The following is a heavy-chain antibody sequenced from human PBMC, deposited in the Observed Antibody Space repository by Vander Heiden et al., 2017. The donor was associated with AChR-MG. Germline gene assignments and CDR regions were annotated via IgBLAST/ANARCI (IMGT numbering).Heavy chain of an antibody. CDR3: ARGELLLYYYYYGMDV. Sequence: EVQLVESGGGLVQPGGSLRLSCAASGFTFSSYWMSWVRQAPGKGLEWVANIKQDGSEKYYVDSVKGRFTISRDNAKNSLYLQMNSLRAEDTAVYYCARGELLLYYYYYGMDVWGQGTTVTVSS. CDR1: GFTFSSYW. D-gene: IGHD1-7*01. V-gene: IGHV3-7*01. CDR2: IKQDGSEK. J-gene: IGHJ6*02.